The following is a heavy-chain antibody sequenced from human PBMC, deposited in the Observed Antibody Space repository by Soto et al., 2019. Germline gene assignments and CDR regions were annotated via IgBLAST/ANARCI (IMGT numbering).Heavy chain of an antibody. CDR3: ARGLPAANWFDP. J-gene: IGHJ5*02. D-gene: IGHD2-2*01. CDR2: IYYSGST. Sequence: QVQLQESGPGLLKPSQTLSLTCTVSGGSISSRGYSWSWIRQHPGKGLEWIGLIYYSGSTYSNPSLQSRVTISADMSKNQFSLRLSSVTAADTAVYYCARGLPAANWFDPWGQGTLVTVSS. CDR1: GGSISSRGYS. V-gene: IGHV4-31*03.